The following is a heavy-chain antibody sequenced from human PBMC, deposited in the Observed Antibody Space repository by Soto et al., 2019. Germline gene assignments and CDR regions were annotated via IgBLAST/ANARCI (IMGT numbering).Heavy chain of an antibody. D-gene: IGHD6-13*01. CDR1: GGSISSYY. CDR3: ATSYGNAWYTY. Sequence: SETLSLTCTVSGGSISSYYWSWIRQPPGKGLEWIGYIYYSGSTNYNPSLKSRVTISVDTSKNQFSLKLSSVTAEDTAVYYCATSYGNAWYTYWGQGTQVTVSS. J-gene: IGHJ4*02. CDR2: IYYSGST. V-gene: IGHV4-59*01.